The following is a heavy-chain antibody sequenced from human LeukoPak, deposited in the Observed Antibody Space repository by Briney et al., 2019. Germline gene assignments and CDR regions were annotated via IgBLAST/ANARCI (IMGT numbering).Heavy chain of an antibody. CDR2: INHSGST. Sequence: KPSETLSLTCAVYGGSFSGYYCSWIRQPPGKGLEWIGEINHSGSTNYNPSLKSRVTISVDTSKKQFSLKLSSVTAADTAVYYCVTYYFDSSGPKKNYWGQGTLVTVSS. D-gene: IGHD3-22*01. CDR1: GGSFSGYY. V-gene: IGHV4-34*01. CDR3: VTYYFDSSGPKKNY. J-gene: IGHJ4*02.